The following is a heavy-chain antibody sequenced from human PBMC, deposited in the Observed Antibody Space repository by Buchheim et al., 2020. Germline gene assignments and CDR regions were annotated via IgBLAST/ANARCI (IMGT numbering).Heavy chain of an antibody. Sequence: EVQLLESGGGLVQPGGSLRLSCAASGFTFSSYAMSWVRQAPGKGLEWVSAISGSGGSTYYADSVKGRFTISRDNSKTTLYLQMNSLRAEDTAVYYCAKVPGGGTAIDEYYFDYWGQGTL. J-gene: IGHJ4*02. CDR3: AKVPGGGTAIDEYYFDY. V-gene: IGHV3-23*01. CDR1: GFTFSSYA. D-gene: IGHD5-18*01. CDR2: ISGSGGST.